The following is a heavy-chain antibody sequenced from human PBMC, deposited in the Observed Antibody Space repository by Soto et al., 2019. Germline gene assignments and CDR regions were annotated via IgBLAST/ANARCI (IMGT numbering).Heavy chain of an antibody. V-gene: IGHV4-4*02. CDR3: ARDVWFGKDNWFDP. Sequence: QVQLQESGPGLVKPSATLSLTCGVSSGSIRSTNWWSWVRQPPGKGLEWIGEIFYSGSTKYNPSLKSRVTISVDNAKNDFSLKLTSVTAADTAVYYCARDVWFGKDNWFDPWGQGTLVTVSS. D-gene: IGHD3-10*01. CDR1: SGSIRSTNW. CDR2: IFYSGST. J-gene: IGHJ5*02.